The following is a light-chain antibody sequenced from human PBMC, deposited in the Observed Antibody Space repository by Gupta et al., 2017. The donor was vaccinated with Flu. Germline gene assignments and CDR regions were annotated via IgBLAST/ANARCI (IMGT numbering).Light chain of an antibody. V-gene: IGLV3-25*03. J-gene: IGLJ2*01. CDR3: QSADTTETYVV. CDR2: KDN. Sequence: SYELTPPPSVSVSPGQTARITCSGDALPNQFAYWYQQKPGQAPLLVIRKDNERPSGIPARFPGSSSGTIVTLTISGVQAEDEADYYCQSADTTETYVVFGGGTRLTVL. CDR1: ALPNQF.